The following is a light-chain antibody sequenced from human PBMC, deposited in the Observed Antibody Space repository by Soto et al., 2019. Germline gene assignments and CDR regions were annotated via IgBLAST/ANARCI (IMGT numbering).Light chain of an antibody. Sequence: DTQMTQSPSSLSASVEDRVTITCRASQGISNYLAWYQQKPGKVPKLLIYGASTLQSGVPSRYSGSGSGTDFTLIISSLQPEDVATYYCQNYNSYSQFTFGPGTKVDVK. CDR1: QGISNY. CDR2: GAS. CDR3: QNYNSYSQFT. V-gene: IGKV1-27*01. J-gene: IGKJ3*01.